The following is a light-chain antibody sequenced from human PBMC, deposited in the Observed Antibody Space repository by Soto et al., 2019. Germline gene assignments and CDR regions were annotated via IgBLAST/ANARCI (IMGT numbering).Light chain of an antibody. CDR2: LGS. Sequence: DIVMTQSPLSLPVTPGEPASISCRSSQSLLHSNGYNYLDWYLQKPGHSPQLLIYLGSNRASGVPDRLSVSGSGTDFTLKISRVEAEDVGVYYCMQVLQNPLTFGGGTKVEIK. J-gene: IGKJ4*01. CDR1: QSLLHSNGYNY. V-gene: IGKV2-28*01. CDR3: MQVLQNPLT.